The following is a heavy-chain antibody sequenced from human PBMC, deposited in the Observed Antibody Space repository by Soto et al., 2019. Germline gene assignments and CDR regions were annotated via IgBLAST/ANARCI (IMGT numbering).Heavy chain of an antibody. V-gene: IGHV4-39*07. CDR1: GGSISSIDYF. J-gene: IGHJ4*02. CDR3: ARDLAKGGGSAAFDY. CDR2: IYHTGTT. Sequence: WATLSPTCSVSGGSISSIDYFWGWVRQPPGKGLEWIGSIYHTGTTYYNPSLRSRVTISVDTSKNQFSLKLSSVTAADTAVHYCARDLAKGGGSAAFDYWGQGTLVTVS. D-gene: IGHD1-26*01.